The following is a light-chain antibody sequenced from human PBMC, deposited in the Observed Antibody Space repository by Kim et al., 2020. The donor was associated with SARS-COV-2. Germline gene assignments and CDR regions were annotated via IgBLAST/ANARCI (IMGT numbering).Light chain of an antibody. CDR3: QQYDDWPPWT. Sequence: EIVMTQSPATLSVSPGETATLSCRASQSVSSNVAWYQQKPGQAPRLLIYGASTRATDIPARFSGSGSGTDFTLTISSLQSEDLAVYHWQQYDDWPPWTFGQGTKVEI. V-gene: IGKV3-15*01. J-gene: IGKJ1*01. CDR2: GAS. CDR1: QSVSSN.